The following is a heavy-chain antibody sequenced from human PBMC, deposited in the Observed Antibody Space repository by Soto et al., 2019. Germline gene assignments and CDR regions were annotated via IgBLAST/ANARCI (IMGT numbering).Heavy chain of an antibody. CDR3: STRAYDTNGYYRFDP. Sequence: LXLTCDAYRGSFSGHSWTWIRQSPGKGLEWIGDINHSGRVNYSPSLKSRVTISLDTSKNQFSLTLSAVTAADTAMYYCSTRAYDTNGYYRFDPWGQGTLVTVSS. J-gene: IGHJ5*01. D-gene: IGHD3-22*01. V-gene: IGHV4-34*01. CDR2: INHSGRV. CDR1: RGSFSGHS.